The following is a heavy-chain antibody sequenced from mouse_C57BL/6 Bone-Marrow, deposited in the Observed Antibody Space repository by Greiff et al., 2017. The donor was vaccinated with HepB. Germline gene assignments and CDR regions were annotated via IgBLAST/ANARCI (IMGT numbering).Heavy chain of an antibody. Sequence: QVQLQQPGAELVMPGASVKLSCKASGYTFTSYWMHWVKQRPGQGLEWIGEIDPSDSYTNYNQKFKGKSTLTVDKSSSTAYMQLSSLTSEDSAVYYWARGADDDGSSYAGAYWGQGTGATVTA. CDR3: ARGADDDGSSYAGAY. V-gene: IGHV1-69*01. CDR2: IDPSDSYT. J-gene: IGHJ3*01. D-gene: IGHD1-1*01. CDR1: GYTFTSYW.